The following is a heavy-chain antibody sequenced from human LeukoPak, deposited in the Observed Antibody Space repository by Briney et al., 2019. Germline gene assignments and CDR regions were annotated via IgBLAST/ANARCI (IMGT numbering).Heavy chain of an antibody. CDR2: ISGSGGST. CDR3: ASSGAPRYFDWLLRG. D-gene: IGHD3-9*01. Sequence: GGSLRLSCAASGFTFSSYAMSWVRQAPGKGLEWVSAISGSGGSTYYADSVKGRFTISRDNSKSTLYLQMNSLRAEDTAVYYCASSGAPRYFDWLLRGWGQGTLVTVSS. J-gene: IGHJ4*02. CDR1: GFTFSSYA. V-gene: IGHV3-23*01.